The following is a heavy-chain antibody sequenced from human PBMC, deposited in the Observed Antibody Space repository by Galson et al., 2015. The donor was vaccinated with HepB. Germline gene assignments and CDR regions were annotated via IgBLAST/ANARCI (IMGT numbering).Heavy chain of an antibody. D-gene: IGHD6-6*01. CDR3: ARDRHPWHIGF. CDR1: GFTYTYYG. V-gene: IGHV3-33*01. J-gene: IGHJ4*02. CDR2: YDGHSGD. Sequence: SLGLSCAASGFTYTYYGFHWVRQAPGKGLEWLAYDGHSGDSYADSVKGRFTTSRDSSKNTLYLQMNSLRADDTAVYYCARDRHPWHIGFWGQGTLVTVSS.